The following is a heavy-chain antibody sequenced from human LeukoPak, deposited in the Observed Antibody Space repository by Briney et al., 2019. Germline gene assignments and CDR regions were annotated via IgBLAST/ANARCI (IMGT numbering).Heavy chain of an antibody. V-gene: IGHV4-39*01. D-gene: IGHD6-6*01. J-gene: IGHJ5*02. Sequence: SETLSLTCTVSGGSISSSSYYWGWIRQPPGKGLEWIGSIYYSGSTYYNPSLKSRVTISVDTSKNQFSLKLSSVTAADTAVYYCARPGNSSFNWFDPWGQGTLVTVSS. CDR3: ARPGNSSFNWFDP. CDR1: GGSISSSSYY. CDR2: IYYSGST.